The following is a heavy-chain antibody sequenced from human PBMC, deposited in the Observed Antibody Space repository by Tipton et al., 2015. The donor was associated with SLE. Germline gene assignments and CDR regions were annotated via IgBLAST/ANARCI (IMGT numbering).Heavy chain of an antibody. CDR3: AKDRGSSSPWAFDI. J-gene: IGHJ3*02. Sequence: SLRLSCTASGLTFSSYGMHWVRQAPGKGLEWVAFIRYDGSNKYYADSVKGRFTISRDNSKNTLYLQMNSLRAEDTAVYYCAKDRGSSSPWAFDIWGQGTMVTVSS. CDR1: GLTFSSYG. V-gene: IGHV3-30*02. CDR2: IRYDGSNK. D-gene: IGHD6-13*01.